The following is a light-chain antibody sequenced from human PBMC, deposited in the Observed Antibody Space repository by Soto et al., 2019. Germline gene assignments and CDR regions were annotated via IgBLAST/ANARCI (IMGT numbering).Light chain of an antibody. V-gene: IGKV1-5*03. CDR2: KAS. CDR3: QHYNSYSEA. J-gene: IGKJ1*01. Sequence: EIQMTQTTSTLSGSVGDRVTITCRASQTISSWLAWYQQKPGKAPKLLIYKASTLKSGVPSRFSGSGSGTEITLTISSLQPDDFATYYCQHYNSYSEAFGQGTKV. CDR1: QTISSW.